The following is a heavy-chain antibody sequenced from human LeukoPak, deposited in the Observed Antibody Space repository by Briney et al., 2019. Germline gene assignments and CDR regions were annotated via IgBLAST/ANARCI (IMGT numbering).Heavy chain of an antibody. D-gene: IGHD3-22*01. Sequence: PGGSLRLSCAASGFTFSSYAMHWVRQAPGQGLEWMGWISAYNGNTNYAQKLQGRVTMTTDTSTSTAYMELRSLRSDDTAVYYCARDPLITMIVKNQNWFDPWGQGTLVTVSS. CDR1: GFTFSSYA. CDR3: ARDPLITMIVKNQNWFDP. J-gene: IGHJ5*02. V-gene: IGHV1-18*01. CDR2: ISAYNGNT.